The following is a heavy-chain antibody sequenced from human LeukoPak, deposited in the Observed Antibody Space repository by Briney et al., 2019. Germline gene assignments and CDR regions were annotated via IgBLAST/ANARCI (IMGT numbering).Heavy chain of an antibody. CDR3: ARGRRAYYFDY. CDR2: ISSSSSTI. J-gene: IGHJ4*02. CDR1: GFTFSSYS. Sequence: GGSLRLSCAASGFTFSSYSMNWVRQAPGKGLEWVSYISSSSSTIYYADSVKGRFTISRDNAENSLFLQMNSLRAEDTAVYYCARGRRAYYFDYWGQGTLVTVSS. V-gene: IGHV3-48*01.